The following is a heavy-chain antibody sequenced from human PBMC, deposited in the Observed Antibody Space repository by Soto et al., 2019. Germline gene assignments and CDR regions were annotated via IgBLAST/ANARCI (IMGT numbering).Heavy chain of an antibody. CDR2: INHSGST. CDR1: GGSFSCYC. Sequence: SETLSLTCAVYGGSFSCYCWSLIRQPPGKGLEWIGEINHSGSTNYNPSLKSRVTISVDTSKNQFSLKLSSVTAADTAVYYCARTRGGSYYYYYYGMDVWGQGTTVTVSS. CDR3: ARTRGGSYYYYYYGMDV. J-gene: IGHJ6*02. D-gene: IGHD1-26*01. V-gene: IGHV4-34*01.